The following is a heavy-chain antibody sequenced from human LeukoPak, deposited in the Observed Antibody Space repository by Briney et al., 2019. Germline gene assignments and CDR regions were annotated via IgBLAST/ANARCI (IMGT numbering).Heavy chain of an antibody. CDR1: GGTFSSYA. J-gene: IGHJ3*02. V-gene: IGHV1-69*05. D-gene: IGHD2-8*02. CDR3: ARDSTGPIAFDI. Sequence: ASVKVSCKASGGTFSSYAISWVRQAPGQGLEWMGGIIPIFGTANYAQKFQGRVTITTDESTSTAYMELSSLRSEDTAVYYCARDSTGPIAFDIWGQGTMVTVSS. CDR2: IIPIFGTA.